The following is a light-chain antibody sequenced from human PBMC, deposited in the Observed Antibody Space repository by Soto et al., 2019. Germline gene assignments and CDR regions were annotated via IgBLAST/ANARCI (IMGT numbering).Light chain of an antibody. Sequence: QSALTQPASVSGSPGQSITISCTGTSSDIGGYNYVSWYQQHPGKVPKLMIYDVSRRPSGISNHFSGSKSGTTASLTISGLQAEDEADYYCTSYSNTNTLVFGGGTKLTVL. CDR1: SSDIGGYNY. J-gene: IGLJ2*01. V-gene: IGLV2-14*03. CDR3: TSYSNTNTLV. CDR2: DVS.